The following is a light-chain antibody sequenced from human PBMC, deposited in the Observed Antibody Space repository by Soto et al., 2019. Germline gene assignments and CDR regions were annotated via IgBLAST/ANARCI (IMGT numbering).Light chain of an antibody. Sequence: DIQMTQSPSTLSASVGDRVTITCRASQSISDWLAWYQQKPGKAPKLLIYKASSLKSGVSSRFSGSGSGTEFTLTITSLQPDDFATYYCQQYNSYSRSFGQGTKVEIK. J-gene: IGKJ1*01. CDR2: KAS. CDR3: QQYNSYSRS. CDR1: QSISDW. V-gene: IGKV1-5*03.